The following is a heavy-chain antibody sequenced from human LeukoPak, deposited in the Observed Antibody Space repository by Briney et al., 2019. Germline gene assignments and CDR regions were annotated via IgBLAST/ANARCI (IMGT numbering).Heavy chain of an antibody. CDR2: IYYRGSI. CDR1: GGSISSSSYY. D-gene: IGHD2-2*01. CDR3: ARQGCSSTSCYLFALYAFDI. Sequence: PSETLSLTCTVSGGSISSSSYYWGWIRQPPGKGLEWIGSIYYRGSIYYNPSLKSRVTISVDTSKNQFSLKLSSVTAADTAAYYCARQGCSSTSCYLFALYAFDIWGQGTMVTVSS. V-gene: IGHV4-39*01. J-gene: IGHJ3*02.